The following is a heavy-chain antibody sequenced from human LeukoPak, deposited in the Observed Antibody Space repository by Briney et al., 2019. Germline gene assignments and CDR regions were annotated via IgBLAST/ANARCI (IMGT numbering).Heavy chain of an antibody. Sequence: ASVKVSCKTSGYTFDSYGISWVRQAPGQGLDWMAWITAYSGHIDYAQNLQGRLTVTTDTSTSTAHMELSSLRSEDTAVYYCARSACSSTSCYLGPKANWFDPWGQGTLVTVSS. CDR3: ARSACSSTSCYLGPKANWFDP. CDR2: ITAYSGHI. CDR1: GYTFDSYG. D-gene: IGHD2-2*01. V-gene: IGHV1-18*01. J-gene: IGHJ5*02.